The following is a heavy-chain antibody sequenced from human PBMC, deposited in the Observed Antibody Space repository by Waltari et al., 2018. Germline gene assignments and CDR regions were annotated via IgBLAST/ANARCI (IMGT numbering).Heavy chain of an antibody. D-gene: IGHD5-12*01. CDR3: AKASRGSGYDWDAFDI. CDR2: ISSDGTCK. Sequence: QVQLVESGGGVVQPGRSLRLSCAASGFTFSSYAVHWVRQAPGKGLEWVAVISSDGTCKYHADSVKGRFTISRDNPKNTLYLQMNSLRTEDTAVYYCAKASRGSGYDWDAFDIWGLGTMVTVSS. V-gene: IGHV3-30-3*02. CDR1: GFTFSSYA. J-gene: IGHJ3*02.